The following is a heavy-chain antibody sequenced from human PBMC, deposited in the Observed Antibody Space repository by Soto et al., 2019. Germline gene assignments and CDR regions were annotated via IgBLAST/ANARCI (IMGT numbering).Heavy chain of an antibody. CDR1: GFIFRTYA. V-gene: IGHV3-23*01. D-gene: IGHD1-26*01. J-gene: IGHJ4*02. CDR2: MVGDGSSS. Sequence: EVQLLESGRGLAQPGGSLRLSCAASGFIFRTYAMNWVRQAPGKGLEWVSVMVGDGSSSDYADSVRGRFTISRDNSKNTLYLQMNSLRAEDTAVYYCAKDLRPDGRYDLDYWGQGTLVTVSS. CDR3: AKDLRPDGRYDLDY.